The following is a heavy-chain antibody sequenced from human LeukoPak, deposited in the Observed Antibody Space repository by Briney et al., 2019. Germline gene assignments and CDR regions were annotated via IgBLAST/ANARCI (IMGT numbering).Heavy chain of an antibody. V-gene: IGHV3-30*02. J-gene: IGHJ6*03. CDR2: IRDDGSNK. Sequence: GGSLRLSCAASGFTFSSYGMHWVRQAPGKGLEWVAFIRDDGSNKYYADSVKGRFTISRDNSKNTLYLQMNSLRAEDTAVYYCAKENTVTTTNYYYYYYMDVWGKGTTVTISS. CDR1: GFTFSSYG. CDR3: AKENTVTTTNYYYYYYMDV. D-gene: IGHD4-17*01.